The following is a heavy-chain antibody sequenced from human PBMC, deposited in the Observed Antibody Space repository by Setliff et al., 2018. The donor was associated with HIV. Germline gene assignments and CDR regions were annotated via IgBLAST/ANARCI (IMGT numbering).Heavy chain of an antibody. J-gene: IGHJ3*02. CDR2: INSDGGST. CDR3: ARVYYDIPWAFDI. V-gene: IGHV3-74*01. CDR1: GFTLSSYW. Sequence: GESLKISCAASGFTLSSYWMHWVRQTPGKGLVWVSRINSDGGSTTYADSVKGRFTMSRDNAKNTLYLQMNSLRAEDTAVYYCARVYYDIPWAFDIWGQGTMVTVSS. D-gene: IGHD3-22*01.